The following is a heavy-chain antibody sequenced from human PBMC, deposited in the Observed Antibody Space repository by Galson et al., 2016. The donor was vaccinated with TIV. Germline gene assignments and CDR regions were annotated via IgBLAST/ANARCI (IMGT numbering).Heavy chain of an antibody. V-gene: IGHV3-23*01. J-gene: IGHJ4*02. CDR3: ARRDVRGITVVRGVQYDFGY. Sequence: SLRLSCAVSGFPFRSYNMNWVRQAPGKGLEWVSGISSGGTTYYADSVKGRFTVSRDNSKKTLYLQMSSLRAEDTAVYFCARRDVRGITVVRGVQYDFGYWDQGTLVTASS. CDR1: GFPFRSYN. CDR2: ISSGGTT. D-gene: IGHD3-10*01.